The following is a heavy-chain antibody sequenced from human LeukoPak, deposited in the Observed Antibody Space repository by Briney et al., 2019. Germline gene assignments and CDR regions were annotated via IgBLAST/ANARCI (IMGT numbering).Heavy chain of an antibody. J-gene: IGHJ4*02. D-gene: IGHD6-13*01. Sequence: SVKVSCKASGFTFTSSAVQWVRQARGRRLEWIGWIVVGSGNTNYAQMFQGRVTITRDMSTSTAYMELSSLRSEDTAVYYCARVGAAPGHFDYWGQGTQLTVSS. CDR2: IVVGSGNT. CDR3: ARVGAAPGHFDY. V-gene: IGHV1-58*01. CDR1: GFTFTSSA.